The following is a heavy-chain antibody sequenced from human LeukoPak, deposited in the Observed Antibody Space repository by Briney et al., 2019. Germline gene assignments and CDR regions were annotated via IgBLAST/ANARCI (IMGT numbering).Heavy chain of an antibody. CDR3: AGAMVRGIMDV. Sequence: PSETLSLTCTVSGGSISSASYYWSWIRQPPGKGLEWIGYIYYSGSTNYNPSLKSRVTISVDTSKNQFSLKLSSVTAADTAVYYCAGAMVRGIMDVWGKGTTVTISS. D-gene: IGHD3-10*01. CDR2: IYYSGST. V-gene: IGHV4-61*01. CDR1: GGSISSASYY. J-gene: IGHJ6*03.